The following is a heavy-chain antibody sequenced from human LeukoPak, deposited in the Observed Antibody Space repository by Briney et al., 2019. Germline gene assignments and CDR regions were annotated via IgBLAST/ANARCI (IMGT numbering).Heavy chain of an antibody. D-gene: IGHD2-2*01. V-gene: IGHV3-23*01. J-gene: IGHJ4*02. CDR3: AKAGYCSSTSCYAGLEVY. Sequence: GSLRLSCAASGFTFSRHTMNWVRQAPGKGLEWVSSISGSSGFLHYADSVKGRFTISRDNSKNTLYLQMNSLRAEDTAVYYCAKAGYCSSTSCYAGLEVYWGQGTLVTVSS. CDR2: ISGSSGFL. CDR1: GFTFSRHT.